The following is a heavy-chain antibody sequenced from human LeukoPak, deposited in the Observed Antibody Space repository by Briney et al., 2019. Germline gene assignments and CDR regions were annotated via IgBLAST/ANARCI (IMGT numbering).Heavy chain of an antibody. V-gene: IGHV4-34*01. CDR2: INHSGST. J-gene: IGHJ4*02. CDR3: AIGCSSTSCPGPFDS. CDR1: GGSFSGYC. D-gene: IGHD2-2*01. Sequence: PSETLSLTCAVYGGSFSGYCWSWIRQPPGKGLEWIGEINHSGSTNYNPSLKSRVTISVDTSKNQFSLKLSSVTAADTAVYYCAIGCSSTSCPGPFDSWGQGTLVTVSS.